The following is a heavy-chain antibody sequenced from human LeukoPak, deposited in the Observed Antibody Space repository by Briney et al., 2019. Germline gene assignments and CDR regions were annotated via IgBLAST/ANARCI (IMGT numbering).Heavy chain of an antibody. CDR2: ISGDGDST. V-gene: IGHV3-43*02. CDR1: GFTVSSNY. CDR3: AKDKYSYGYNFDY. D-gene: IGHD5-18*01. Sequence: GGSLRLSCAASGFTVSSNYMSWVRQAPGKGLEWVSLISGDGDSTYYADSVKGRFTISRDNSKNSLYLQMNSLRTEDTALFYCAKDKYSYGYNFDYWGQGTLVTVSS. J-gene: IGHJ4*02.